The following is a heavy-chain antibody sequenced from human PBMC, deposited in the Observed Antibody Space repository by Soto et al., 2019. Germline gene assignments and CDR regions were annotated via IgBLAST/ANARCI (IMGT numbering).Heavy chain of an antibody. J-gene: IGHJ5*02. CDR3: ATSTPWWFDP. V-gene: IGHV4-59*01. CDR2: IYYSGST. Sequence: SETLSLTCTVSGGSISSYYWSWIRQPPGKGLEWIGYIYYSGSTNYNPSLKSRVTISVDTSKNQFSLKLSSVTAADTAVCYCATSTPWWFDPWGQGTLVTVSS. CDR1: GGSISSYY.